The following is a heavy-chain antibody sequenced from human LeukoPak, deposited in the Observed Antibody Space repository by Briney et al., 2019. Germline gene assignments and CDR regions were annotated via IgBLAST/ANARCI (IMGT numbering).Heavy chain of an antibody. J-gene: IGHJ4*02. CDR3: AIRGITMIGGDY. V-gene: IGHV3-48*01. Sequence: GGSLRLSCAASGFTFSSYSMNWVRQAPGKGLEWVSYFGTRNNMHYADSVKGRFTISRDNSKNTLYLQMNSLRAEDTAVYYCAIRGITMIGGDYWGQGTLVTVSS. D-gene: IGHD3-22*01. CDR2: FGTRNNM. CDR1: GFTFSSYS.